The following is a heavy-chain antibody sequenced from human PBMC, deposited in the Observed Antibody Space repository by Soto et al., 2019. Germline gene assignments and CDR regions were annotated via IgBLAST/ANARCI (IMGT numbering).Heavy chain of an antibody. Sequence: QAQLVQSGAEVKKPGASVTVSCKASGYSFTNYGVTWVRQAPGQGLEWMGWISAFNGNTHYAQNLQGRVTMTTDASTSTAYMELRSRRSDDTAVYYCARHRGVAPPVAGNTHYYYYMDVWGKGTTVTVSS. CDR3: ARHRGVAPPVAGNTHYYYYMDV. V-gene: IGHV1-18*01. D-gene: IGHD6-19*01. CDR1: GYSFTNYG. J-gene: IGHJ6*03. CDR2: ISAFNGNT.